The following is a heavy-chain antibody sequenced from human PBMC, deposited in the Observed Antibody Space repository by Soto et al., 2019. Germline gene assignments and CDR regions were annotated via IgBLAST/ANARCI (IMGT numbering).Heavy chain of an antibody. V-gene: IGHV4-59*01. D-gene: IGHD3-22*01. Sequence: SGTPSPTRPVSGGSLRRYYLSWVRPPPGKGLEWIGYIYYSGSTNYNPSLKSRVTISVDTSKDQFFLKLSSVTAADTAVYYCAREGPYDSSGYYYGYFDYWGQGTLVTVSS. CDR2: IYYSGST. J-gene: IGHJ4*02. CDR1: GGSLRRYY. CDR3: AREGPYDSSGYYYGYFDY.